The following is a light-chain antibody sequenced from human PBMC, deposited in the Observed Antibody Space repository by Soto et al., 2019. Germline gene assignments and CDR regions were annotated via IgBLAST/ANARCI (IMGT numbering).Light chain of an antibody. CDR2: LNSDGSH. CDR3: QTWGTGIRV. V-gene: IGLV4-69*01. J-gene: IGLJ3*02. Sequence: QLVLTQSPSASASLGASVKLTCTLSSGHSSYAIAWHQQQPEKGPRYLMKLNSDGSHGKGDGIPDRFSASSSGAERYLTISSLQSEDEADYYCQTWGTGIRVFGGGTKLTVL. CDR1: SGHSSYA.